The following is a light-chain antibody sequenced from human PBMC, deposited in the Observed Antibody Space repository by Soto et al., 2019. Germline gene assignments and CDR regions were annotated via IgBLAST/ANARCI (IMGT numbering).Light chain of an antibody. Sequence: EIVLTQSPATLSLSPGERDTLYCRASQSVSSYLAWYQQNPGQAPRLLIYDASNRATGIPARFSGSGSGTEFTLTITSLQSEDFAVYYCQHYNNRPTWTFGQGTKVDIK. J-gene: IGKJ1*01. V-gene: IGKV3-11*01. CDR1: QSVSSY. CDR2: DAS. CDR3: QHYNNRPTWT.